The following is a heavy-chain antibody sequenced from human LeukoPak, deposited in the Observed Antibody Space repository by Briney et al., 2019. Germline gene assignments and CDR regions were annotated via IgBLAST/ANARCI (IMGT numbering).Heavy chain of an antibody. CDR1: GDSVSNKSAT. CDR2: TYYRSKWYN. Sequence: SQTLSLTCGISGDSVSNKSATWNRIRQSPSRGLEWLGRTYYRSKWYNDYAESVKSRITINPDTSKNQFSLQLNSVTPEDAAAYYCTRGKASFTVEDAFDIWGQGTMVTVSS. V-gene: IGHV6-1*01. CDR3: TRGKASFTVEDAFDI. D-gene: IGHD2-2*01. J-gene: IGHJ3*02.